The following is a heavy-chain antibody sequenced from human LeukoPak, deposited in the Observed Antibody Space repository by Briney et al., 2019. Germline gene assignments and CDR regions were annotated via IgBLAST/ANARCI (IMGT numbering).Heavy chain of an antibody. J-gene: IGHJ6*02. CDR1: GRSFSGYY. Sequence: SETLSLTCAVYGRSFSGYYWSWIRQPPGKGLEWIGEINHSESTNYNPSLKSRVTISVDTSKNQFSLKLSSVTAADTAVYYCARSHPPYYYYGMDVWGQGTTVTVSS. CDR2: INHSEST. V-gene: IGHV4-34*01. CDR3: ARSHPPYYYYGMDV.